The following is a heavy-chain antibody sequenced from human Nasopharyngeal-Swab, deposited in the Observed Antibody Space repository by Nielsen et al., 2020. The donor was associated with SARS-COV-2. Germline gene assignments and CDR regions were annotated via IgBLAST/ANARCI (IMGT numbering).Heavy chain of an antibody. Sequence: GESLKISCAASGFTFSSYGMHWVRQAPGKGLEWVAVIWYDGSNKYYADSVKGRFTISRDNSKNTLYLQMNSLRAEDTAVYYCAKVPLHFDWLLFVSWYFDYWGQGTLVTVSS. CDR3: AKVPLHFDWLLFVSWYFDY. D-gene: IGHD3-9*01. J-gene: IGHJ4*02. CDR2: IWYDGSNK. V-gene: IGHV3-33*06. CDR1: GFTFSSYG.